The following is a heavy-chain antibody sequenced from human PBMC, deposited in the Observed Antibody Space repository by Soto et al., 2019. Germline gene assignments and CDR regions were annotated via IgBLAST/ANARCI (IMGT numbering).Heavy chain of an antibody. V-gene: IGHV4-4*07. D-gene: IGHD3-9*01. CDR1: SDSISGLY. CDR3: ARASQCKSYFDCFAWLDY. Sequence: SETLSLTCTVPSDSISGLYWTWIRQPAGKGLEWIGRIYSSGETNYNPSLTGRVIMSLDTSKNQFSLNLTSVTAADTAVYYCARASQCKSYFDCFAWLDYWGQGTLVTVSS. CDR2: IYSSGET. J-gene: IGHJ4*02.